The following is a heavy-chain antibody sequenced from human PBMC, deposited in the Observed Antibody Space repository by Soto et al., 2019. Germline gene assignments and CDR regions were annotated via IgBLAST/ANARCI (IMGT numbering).Heavy chain of an antibody. CDR1: GFTFSNFG. CDR3: AKTGSRYLANDAFDI. J-gene: IGHJ3*02. D-gene: IGHD3-22*01. CDR2: ISSSGGST. Sequence: GGSLRLSXAPSGFTFSNFGMSWVRQAPGKGLEWVSSISSSGGSTYYADSVKGRFTISRDNSNNTLYLQMNSLRAEDTAVYYCAKTGSRYLANDAFDIWGQGTMVTVSS. V-gene: IGHV3-23*01.